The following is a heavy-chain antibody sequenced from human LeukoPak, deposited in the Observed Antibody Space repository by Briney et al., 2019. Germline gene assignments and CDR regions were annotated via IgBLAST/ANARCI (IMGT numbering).Heavy chain of an antibody. Sequence: SETLSLTCMVSGGSISSHYWSWIRQTPGEGLEYIGYIYYSGSTDYNPSLKSRVTISLDTSKNQFSLHLSSVTAADTAVYYCARRSGVLDSRDSRYYFDHWGQGTLVTVSS. CDR2: IYYSGST. J-gene: IGHJ4*02. D-gene: IGHD3-22*01. V-gene: IGHV4-59*11. CDR1: GGSISSHY. CDR3: ARRSGVLDSRDSRYYFDH.